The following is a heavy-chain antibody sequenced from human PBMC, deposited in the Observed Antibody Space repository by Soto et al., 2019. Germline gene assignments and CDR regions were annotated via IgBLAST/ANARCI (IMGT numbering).Heavy chain of an antibody. CDR2: INSDGSST. V-gene: IGHV3-74*01. D-gene: IGHD3-3*01. CDR1: GFTFSSYW. J-gene: IGHJ6*03. CDR3: AREYYDFWSGPGYYVDV. Sequence: GGSLRLSYAASGFTFSSYWMHWVRQAPGKGLVWVSRINSDGSSTSYADSVEGRFTISRDNAKNTLYLQMNSLRAEDTAVYYCAREYYDFWSGPGYYVDVWGKGTTVNVSS.